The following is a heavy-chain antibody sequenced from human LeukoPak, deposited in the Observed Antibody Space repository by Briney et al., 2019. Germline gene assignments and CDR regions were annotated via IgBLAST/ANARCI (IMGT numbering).Heavy chain of an antibody. CDR1: GYTFTSYA. V-gene: IGHV7-4-1*02. Sequence: GASVKVSCKASGYTFTSYAMNWVRQAPGQGLEWMGWINTNTGNPTYAQGFTGRFVFSLDTSVSTAYLQISSLKAEDTAVYYCASRGSGSYYNDNWFDPWGQGTLVTVSS. D-gene: IGHD3-10*01. J-gene: IGHJ5*02. CDR2: INTNTGNP. CDR3: ASRGSGSYYNDNWFDP.